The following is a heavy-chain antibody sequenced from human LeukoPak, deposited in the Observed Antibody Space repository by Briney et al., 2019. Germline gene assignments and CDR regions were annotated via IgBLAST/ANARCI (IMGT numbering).Heavy chain of an antibody. CDR2: ISWNSGSI. CDR3: AKGGNHGHYDYYYYMDV. CDR1: GFTFDDYA. D-gene: IGHD1-14*01. J-gene: IGHJ6*03. Sequence: GGSLRLSCAASGFTFDDYAMHWVRQAPGKGLEWVSGISWNSGSIGSADSVKGRFTISRDNAKNSLYLQLNNLTAEDTALYYCAKGGNHGHYDYYYYMDVWGKGTTVTVSS. V-gene: IGHV3-9*01.